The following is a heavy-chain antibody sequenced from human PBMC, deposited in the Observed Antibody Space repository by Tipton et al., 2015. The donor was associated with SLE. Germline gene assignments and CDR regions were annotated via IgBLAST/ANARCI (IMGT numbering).Heavy chain of an antibody. Sequence: GSLRLSCAASGFTFSGSAMHWVRQASGKGLEWVGRIRSKANSYATAYAASVKGRFTISRDDSKNTLYLQMNSLRAEDTAVYYCAKIGEEWLVHFDYWGQGTLVTVSS. CDR1: GFTFSGSA. D-gene: IGHD3-3*01. CDR2: IRSKANSYAT. V-gene: IGHV3-73*01. CDR3: AKIGEEWLVHFDY. J-gene: IGHJ4*02.